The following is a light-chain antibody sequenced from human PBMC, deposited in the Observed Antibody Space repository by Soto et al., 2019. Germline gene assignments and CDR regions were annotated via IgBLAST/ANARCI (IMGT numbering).Light chain of an antibody. Sequence: EIVLTQSPATLYLSPGERATLSCRASQSVSSYLAWYQQKPGQAPRLLIYDASNRATGIPARFSGSGSGTDFTLTISSLEPEDFAVYYCQQRSNWPTFGGGTKVETK. CDR2: DAS. CDR3: QQRSNWPT. CDR1: QSVSSY. V-gene: IGKV3-11*01. J-gene: IGKJ4*01.